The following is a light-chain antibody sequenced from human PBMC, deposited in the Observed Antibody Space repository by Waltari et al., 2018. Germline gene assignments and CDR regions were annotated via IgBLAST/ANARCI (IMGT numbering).Light chain of an antibody. CDR3: AAWDETVDGPV. CDR1: NSNIAFNN. Sequence: QSVLTQPPSASGTPGQRVTISCSGSNSNIAFNNVNWYQHLPRTAPKLLIYSDNQRPSGVPDRFSGSKSGTSASLAIGGLQSEDEGDYYCAAWDETVDGPVFGGGTHLTVL. J-gene: IGLJ3*02. CDR2: SDN. V-gene: IGLV1-44*01.